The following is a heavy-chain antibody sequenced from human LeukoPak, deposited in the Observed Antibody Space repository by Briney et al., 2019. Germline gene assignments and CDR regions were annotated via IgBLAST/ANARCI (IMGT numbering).Heavy chain of an antibody. D-gene: IGHD3-3*01. CDR1: GYTFTSYG. J-gene: IGHJ4*02. CDR2: ISAYNGNT. V-gene: IGHV1-18*01. CDR3: ARDRYYDFWSGYCDY. Sequence: ASVKVSCKASGYTFTSYGISWVRQAPGQGLEWMGWISAYNGNTNYAQKLQGRVTMTTDTSTGTAYMELRSLRSDDTAVYYCARDRYYDFWSGYCDYWGQGTLVTVSS.